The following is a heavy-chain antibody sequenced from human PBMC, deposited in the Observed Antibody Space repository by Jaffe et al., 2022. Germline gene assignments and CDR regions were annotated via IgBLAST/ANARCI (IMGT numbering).Heavy chain of an antibody. CDR1: GGTFSSYA. CDR3: AVTVTTGLYYYYYYMDV. V-gene: IGHV1-69*01. J-gene: IGHJ6*03. D-gene: IGHD4-17*01. CDR2: IIPIFGTA. Sequence: QVQLVQSGAEVKKPGSSVKVSCKASGGTFSSYAISWVRQAPGQGLEWMGGIIPIFGTANYAQKFQGRVTITADESTSTAYMELSSLRSEDTAVYYCAVTVTTGLYYYYYYMDVWGKGTTVTVSS.